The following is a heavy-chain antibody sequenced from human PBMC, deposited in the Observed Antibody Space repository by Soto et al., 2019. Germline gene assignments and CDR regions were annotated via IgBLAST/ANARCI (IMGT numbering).Heavy chain of an antibody. CDR3: AKVGGYNYWNYFDY. CDR2: ISGSGGNST. D-gene: IGHD5-12*01. V-gene: IGHV3-23*01. J-gene: IGHJ4*02. CDR1: GFTFSTYA. Sequence: PGGSLRLSCAASGFTFSTYAMSWVRQAPGKGLEWVSAISGSGGNSTFYGDSVKGRFTISRDNSKNTLYLQMNSLRAEDTAVYYCAKVGGYNYWNYFDYWGQGTLVTV.